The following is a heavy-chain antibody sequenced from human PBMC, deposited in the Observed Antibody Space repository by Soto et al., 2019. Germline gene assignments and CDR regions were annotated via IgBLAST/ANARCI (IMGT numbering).Heavy chain of an antibody. J-gene: IGHJ4*02. CDR3: ARGPLVVLNYFES. CDR1: GGTFRNYP. CDR2: IFPLTDIP. Sequence: QVQLVQSGTEVKKPGSSVKVSCKASGGTFRNYPINWVRQAPGQGLEWMGSIFPLTDIPDYAQNFQARLTISADKATLTAYMELSILTSDDTAMYFCARGPLVVLNYFESWGQGTLVTVSS. V-gene: IGHV1-69*02.